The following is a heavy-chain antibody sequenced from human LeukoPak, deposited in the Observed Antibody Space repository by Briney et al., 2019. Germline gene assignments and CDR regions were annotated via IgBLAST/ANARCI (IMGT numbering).Heavy chain of an antibody. V-gene: IGHV4-59*12. CDR3: VRETHCGGDCYPPLYLRSRSWYFDL. D-gene: IGHD2-21*02. J-gene: IGHJ2*01. CDR1: GGSISSYY. Sequence: SETLSLTCTVSGGSISSYYWSWIRQPPGKGLEWIGYIYYSGSTNYNPSLKSRVTISVDTSKNQFSLKLSSVTAADTAVYYCVRETHCGGDCYPPLYLRSRSWYFDLWGRGTLVTVSS. CDR2: IYYSGST.